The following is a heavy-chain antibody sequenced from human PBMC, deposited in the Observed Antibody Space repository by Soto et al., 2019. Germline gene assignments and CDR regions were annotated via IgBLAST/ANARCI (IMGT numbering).Heavy chain of an antibody. Sequence: GGSLRLSCAASGFTFSSYWMSWVRQAPGKGLEWVANIKQDGSEKYYVDSVKGRFTISRDNAKNSLYLQMNSLRAEDTAVYYCASYEYSYLSGLPPIYYYYGMDVWGQGTTVTVSS. CDR3: ASYEYSYLSGLPPIYYYYGMDV. V-gene: IGHV3-7*05. CDR1: GFTFSSYW. CDR2: IKQDGSEK. J-gene: IGHJ6*02. D-gene: IGHD5-18*01.